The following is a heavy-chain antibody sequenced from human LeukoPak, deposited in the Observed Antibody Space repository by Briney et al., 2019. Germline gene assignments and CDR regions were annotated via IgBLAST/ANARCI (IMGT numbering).Heavy chain of an antibody. CDR3: AKYKSSGWYFDY. CDR2: ISGSGGST. CDR1: GFTFSSYA. D-gene: IGHD6-19*01. J-gene: IGHJ4*02. Sequence: GGSLRLSCAASGFTFSSYAMSWVRQAPGKGLEWVSAISGSGGSTYYADSVKGRFTISRDNSKNTLYLQMNSLRAEDAAVYYCAKYKSSGWYFDYWGQGTLVTVSS. V-gene: IGHV3-23*01.